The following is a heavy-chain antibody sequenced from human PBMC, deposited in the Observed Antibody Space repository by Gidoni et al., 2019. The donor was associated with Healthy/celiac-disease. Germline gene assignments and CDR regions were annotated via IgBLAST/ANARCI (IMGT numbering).Heavy chain of an antibody. V-gene: IGHV5-10-1*03. CDR1: GYSFTSYG. CDR2: IDPSDSYT. D-gene: IGHD6-19*01. J-gene: IGHJ4*02. Sequence: EVQLVQSVAGVKKPGESLRISCKGSGYSFTSYGISRVRQMPGKGLEGMGRIDPSDSYTNYSPSFQGHVTISADKSISTAYLQGSSLKASDTAMYYCARGSGSQWLAPIDYWGQGTLVTVSS. CDR3: ARGSGSQWLAPIDY.